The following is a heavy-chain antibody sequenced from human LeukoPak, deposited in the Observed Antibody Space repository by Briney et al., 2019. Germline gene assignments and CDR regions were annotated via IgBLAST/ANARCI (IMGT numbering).Heavy chain of an antibody. V-gene: IGHV1-18*04. CDR2: ISSFNGNT. J-gene: IGHJ4*02. CDR1: GYTFTGYY. CDR3: ARYDYYDSSGYYDC. Sequence: ASVKVSCKASGYTFTGYYLQWVRQAPGQGLEWMGWISSFNGNTNYAQKLQGRVTMTTDTSTSTAYMELRSLRSDDTAVYYCARYDYYDSSGYYDCWGQGTLVTVSS. D-gene: IGHD3-22*01.